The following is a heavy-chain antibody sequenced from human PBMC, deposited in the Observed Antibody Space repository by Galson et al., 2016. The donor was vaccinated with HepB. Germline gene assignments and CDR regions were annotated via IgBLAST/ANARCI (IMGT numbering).Heavy chain of an antibody. J-gene: IGHJ6*03. D-gene: IGHD6-13*01. Sequence: SVKVSCKASGGTLSTYTINWVRQAPGQGLEWMGGIIPIFGTANYAQRFQGRVTITADESTSTAYMELSSLRSDDTAVYYCARGESYSTIADPEGYYYYYMDVWGKGTTVTVSS. CDR3: ARGESYSTIADPEGYYYYYMDV. CDR2: IIPIFGTA. V-gene: IGHV1-69*13. CDR1: GGTLSTYT.